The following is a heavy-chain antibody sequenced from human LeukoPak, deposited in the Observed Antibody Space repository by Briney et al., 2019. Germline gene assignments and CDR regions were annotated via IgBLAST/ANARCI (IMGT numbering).Heavy chain of an antibody. CDR3: ARDTSSSEHWFDR. CDR1: GFTFSDYY. CDR2: ISTSGTTI. Sequence: GGSLRLSCAASGFTFSDYYMSWIRQAPGKGLEWVSYISTSGTTIYYADSVKGRFTISRDNAKNSLYLQMNSLRAEDTAVYYCARDTSSSEHWFDRWGQGTLVTVSS. V-gene: IGHV3-11*01. J-gene: IGHJ5*02.